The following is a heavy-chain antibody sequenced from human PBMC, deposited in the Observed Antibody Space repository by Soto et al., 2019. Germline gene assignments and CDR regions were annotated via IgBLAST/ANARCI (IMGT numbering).Heavy chain of an antibody. V-gene: IGHV3-53*01. CDR3: ARHRHPRGTVGATSPLDP. Sequence: PGGSLRLSCAISGFSVSSNYLSWVRQAPGKGLEWVSVHYSGGSTYYADSAQGRFTISRDKSNNTLYLQMRRVRAEDTAVYFCARHRHPRGTVGATSPLDPWGQGTQVTVPQ. CDR1: GFSVSSNY. J-gene: IGHJ5*02. CDR2: HYSGGST. D-gene: IGHD1-26*01.